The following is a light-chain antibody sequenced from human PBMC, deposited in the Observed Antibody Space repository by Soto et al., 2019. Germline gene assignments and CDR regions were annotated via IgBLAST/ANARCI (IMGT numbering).Light chain of an antibody. V-gene: IGKV3-20*01. CDR2: GTS. Sequence: EIVLTQSPGTLSLSPGERATLSCRASQSVSSSYLAWYQQKPGQAPRLLIHGTSSRATGIPDRFSGSGSGTDFTVTISRLEAGDFAVYYCQQYSSSPLTFGGGTKVEIK. J-gene: IGKJ4*01. CDR3: QQYSSSPLT. CDR1: QSVSSSY.